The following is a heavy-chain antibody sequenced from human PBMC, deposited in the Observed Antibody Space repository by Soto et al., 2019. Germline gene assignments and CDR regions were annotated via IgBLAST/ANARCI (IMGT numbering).Heavy chain of an antibody. CDR1: GGSLSGYY. J-gene: IGHJ6*02. D-gene: IGHD3-10*01. CDR2: INHSGST. CDR3: ARGFPRGFTTYCMGV. V-gene: IGHV4-34*01. Sequence: SETLSLTCAVYGGSLSGYYWSWIRQPPGKGLEWIGEINHSGSTNYNPSLKSRVTISVDTSKNQFSLKLSSVTAADTAVYYCARGFPRGFTTYCMGVWGQGTTVTVSS.